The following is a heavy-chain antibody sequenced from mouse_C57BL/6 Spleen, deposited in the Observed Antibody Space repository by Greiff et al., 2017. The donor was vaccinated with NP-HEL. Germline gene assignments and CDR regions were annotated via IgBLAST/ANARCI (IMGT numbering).Heavy chain of an antibody. Sequence: DVQLQESGPGLVKPSQSLSLTCSVTGYSITSGYYWNWIRQFPGNKLEWMGYISYDGSNNYNPSLKNRISITRDTSKNQFFLKLNSVTTEDTATYYCATDWYFDVWGTGTTVTVSS. CDR3: ATDWYFDV. V-gene: IGHV3-6*01. CDR1: GYSITSGYY. J-gene: IGHJ1*03. CDR2: ISYDGSN.